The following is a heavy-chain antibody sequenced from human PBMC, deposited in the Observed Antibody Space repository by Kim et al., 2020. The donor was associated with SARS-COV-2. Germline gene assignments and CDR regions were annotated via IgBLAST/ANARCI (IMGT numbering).Heavy chain of an antibody. CDR2: INHSGST. Sequence: SETLSLTCAVYGGSFSGYYWSWIRQPPGKGLEWIGEINHSGSTNYNPSLKSRVTISVDTSKNQFSLKLSSVTAADTAVYYCARVVDRSSSSWQQLPQGFFDYWGQGTLVTVSS. CDR1: GGSFSGYY. D-gene: IGHD6-6*01. V-gene: IGHV4-34*01. J-gene: IGHJ4*02. CDR3: ARVVDRSSSSWQQLPQGFFDY.